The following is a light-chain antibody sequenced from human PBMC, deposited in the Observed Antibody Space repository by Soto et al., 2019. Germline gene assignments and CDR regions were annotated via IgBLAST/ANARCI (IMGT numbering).Light chain of an antibody. CDR2: EVS. V-gene: IGLV2-14*01. CDR1: SSDVGGYNF. Sequence: QSVLAQPASVSGSLGQSITISCTGTSSDVGGYNFVSWYQQHPGKAPKLMIYEVSNRPSGVSNRFSGSKSGNTASLTISGLQAEDEADYYCSSWTSSTTQVLGGGTKVTVL. J-gene: IGLJ3*02. CDR3: SSWTSSTTQV.